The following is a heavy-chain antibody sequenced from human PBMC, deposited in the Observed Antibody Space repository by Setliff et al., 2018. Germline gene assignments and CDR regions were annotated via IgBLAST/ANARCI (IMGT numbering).Heavy chain of an antibody. J-gene: IGHJ6*03. Sequence: SETLSLTCTVSGGSISSGGYYWSWIRQHPGKGLEWIGYIYCSGSTYYNPSLKSRVTISVDTSKNQFSLKLSSVTAADTAVYYCAREAGYYDSSGPVGVPYYYYMDVWGKGTTVTVSS. CDR2: IYCSGST. CDR3: AREAGYYDSSGPVGVPYYYYMDV. CDR1: GGSISSGGYY. V-gene: IGHV4-31*03. D-gene: IGHD3-22*01.